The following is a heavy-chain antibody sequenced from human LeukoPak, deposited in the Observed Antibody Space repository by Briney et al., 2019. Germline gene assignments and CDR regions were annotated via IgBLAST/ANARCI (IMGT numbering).Heavy chain of an antibody. CDR3: ASAVIEYGWFDP. J-gene: IGHJ5*02. CDR2: INPNSGGT. V-gene: IGHV1-2*04. D-gene: IGHD4/OR15-4a*01. CDR1: GHTFTGYY. Sequence: ASVKVSCKASGHTFTGYYMHWVRQAPGQGLEWMGWINPNSGGTNYAQKFQGWVTMTRGTSISTAYMELSRLRSDNTAVYYCASAVIEYGWFDPWGQGTLVTVSS.